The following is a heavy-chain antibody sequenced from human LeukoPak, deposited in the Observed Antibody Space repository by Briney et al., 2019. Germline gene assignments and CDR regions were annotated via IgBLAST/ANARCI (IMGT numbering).Heavy chain of an antibody. CDR1: GDSVSSNSAA. J-gene: IGHJ4*02. CDR2: TYYRSKWYN. CDR3: ARGAPMGQQLAFDY. D-gene: IGHD6-13*01. V-gene: IGHV6-1*01. Sequence: QTLSLTCAISGDSVSSNSAAWNWIRQSPSRGLEWLGRTYYRSKWYNDYAVSVKSRITINPDTSKNQFSLQLNSVTPEDTAVYYCARGAPMGQQLAFDYWGQGTLVTVSS.